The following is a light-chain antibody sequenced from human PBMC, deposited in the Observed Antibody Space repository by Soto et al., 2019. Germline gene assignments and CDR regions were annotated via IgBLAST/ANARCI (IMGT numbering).Light chain of an antibody. CDR3: QHYDTGPLA. Sequence: EKVMTQSPATLSVSPGDRVTLSCRASQTVRSNLAWYQHKPGQAPRLLIYATSTRATGVPTRFSGSGSGTDFTLTISSLQSEDFAIYYCQHYDTGPLAFGGGTKVEI. CDR2: ATS. J-gene: IGKJ4*01. V-gene: IGKV3-15*01. CDR1: QTVRSN.